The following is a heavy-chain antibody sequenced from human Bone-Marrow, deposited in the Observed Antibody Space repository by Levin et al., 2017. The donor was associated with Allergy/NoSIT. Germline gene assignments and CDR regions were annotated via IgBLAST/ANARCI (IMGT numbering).Heavy chain of an antibody. CDR2: IWYDGSNK. CDR1: GFTFSSYG. CDR3: AREGIDYGSQAFDI. Sequence: QPGGSLRLSCAASGFTFSSYGMHWVRQAPGKGLEWVAVIWYDGSNKYYADSVKGRFTISRDNSKNTLYLQMNSLRAEDTAVYYCAREGIDYGSQAFDIWGQGTMVTVSS. J-gene: IGHJ3*02. V-gene: IGHV3-33*01. D-gene: IGHD4-17*01.